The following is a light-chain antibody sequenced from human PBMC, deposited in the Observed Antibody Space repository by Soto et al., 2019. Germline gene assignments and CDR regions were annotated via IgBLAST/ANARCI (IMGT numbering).Light chain of an antibody. V-gene: IGLV3-1*01. CDR3: AAWDSNTVV. Sequence: SYELTQPPSVSVSPEQTASVTCSGNKLGSKYVSWYQQKAGQSPVVFIYQDGKRPSGIPERFSGSNSGNTATLTISGTQAMDEGEYSCAAWDSNTVVFGGGTKLTVL. J-gene: IGLJ2*01. CDR2: QDG. CDR1: KLGSKY.